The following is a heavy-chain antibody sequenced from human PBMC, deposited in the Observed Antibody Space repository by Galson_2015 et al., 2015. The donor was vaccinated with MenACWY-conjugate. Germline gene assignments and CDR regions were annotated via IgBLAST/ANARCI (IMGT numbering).Heavy chain of an antibody. Sequence: QSGAEVKKSGESLKISCQGSGYSFTTYWIAWVRQMPGRGLEWVGLISPGDSNTRYSLSFQGQVTISADKSISTAYLQWSSLKASDTAMYYCARHPPGGRGLDVWGQGTTVTVSS. CDR2: ISPGDSNT. J-gene: IGHJ6*02. D-gene: IGHD1-26*01. CDR3: ARHPPGGRGLDV. CDR1: GYSFTTYW. V-gene: IGHV5-51*01.